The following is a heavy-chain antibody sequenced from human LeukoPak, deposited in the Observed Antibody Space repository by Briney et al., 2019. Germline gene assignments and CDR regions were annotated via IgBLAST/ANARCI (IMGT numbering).Heavy chain of an antibody. Sequence: ASVKVSCKASGYTFTSYGISWVRQAPGQGLEWMGWISAYNGNTNYAQKLQGRVTMTTDTSTSTAYMELRSLRSDDTAVYYCARERYDFWSGYAAATIYYYHGMDVWGQGTTVTVSS. J-gene: IGHJ6*02. CDR2: ISAYNGNT. D-gene: IGHD3-3*01. V-gene: IGHV1-18*01. CDR3: ARERYDFWSGYAAATIYYYHGMDV. CDR1: GYTFTSYG.